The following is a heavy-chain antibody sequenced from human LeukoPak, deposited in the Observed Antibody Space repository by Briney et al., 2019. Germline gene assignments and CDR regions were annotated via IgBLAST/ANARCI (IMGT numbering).Heavy chain of an antibody. V-gene: IGHV4-39*07. CDR1: GGSISSSSYY. D-gene: IGHD6-19*01. J-gene: IGHJ6*03. Sequence: SETLSLTCTVSGGSISSSSYYWGWIRQPPGKGLEWIGSIYYSGSTYYNPSLKSRVTISVDTSKNQFSLKLSSVTAADTAVYYCASSGWQKYYYYYYMDVWGKGTTVTVSS. CDR3: ASSGWQKYYYYYYMDV. CDR2: IYYSGST.